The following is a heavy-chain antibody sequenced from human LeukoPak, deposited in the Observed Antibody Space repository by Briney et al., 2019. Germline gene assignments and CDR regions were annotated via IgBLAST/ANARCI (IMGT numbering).Heavy chain of an antibody. CDR3: ARELLWAFDY. J-gene: IGHJ4*02. CDR2: IRYDGSNK. CDR1: GFTFSSYG. D-gene: IGHD2-21*01. Sequence: PGGSLRLSCAVSGFTFSSYGMHWVRQAPGKGLEWVAFIRYDGSNKYYADSVKGRFTISRDNSKNSLFLQMNSLRAEDTAVYYCARELLWAFDYWGQGTLVTVSS. V-gene: IGHV3-30*02.